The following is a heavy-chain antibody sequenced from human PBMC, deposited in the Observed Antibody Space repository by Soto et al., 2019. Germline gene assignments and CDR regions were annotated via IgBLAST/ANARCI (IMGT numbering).Heavy chain of an antibody. Sequence: GGSLRLSCAASGFTFTTYAMSWVRQAPGKGLEWISATSGGGASAYYADSVRGRFTISRDNSKNTLYLRMNSLRAEDTAIYYCAKWDIVVVVGALRDFWGQGTLVTVSS. CDR3: AKWDIVVVVGALRDF. V-gene: IGHV3-23*01. D-gene: IGHD2-15*01. J-gene: IGHJ4*02. CDR1: GFTFTTYA. CDR2: TSGGGASA.